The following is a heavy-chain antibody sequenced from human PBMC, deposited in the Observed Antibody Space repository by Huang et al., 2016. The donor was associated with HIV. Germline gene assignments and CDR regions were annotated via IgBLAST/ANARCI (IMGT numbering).Heavy chain of an antibody. D-gene: IGHD3-9*01. CDR1: GGSISGHH. J-gene: IGHJ4*02. CDR3: ARDGAYSFDSTAYYRDH. Sequence: QVHLLESGPGLVKPSETLSLTCSVSGGSISGHHWSWVRQPPGKGLEWIAIISYTGITKSTPSLNGRVSISLDTSKDHFSVNLTSVTAADTAVYFCARDGAYSFDSTAYYRDHWGQGTLVTVAS. CDR2: ISYTGIT. V-gene: IGHV4-59*11.